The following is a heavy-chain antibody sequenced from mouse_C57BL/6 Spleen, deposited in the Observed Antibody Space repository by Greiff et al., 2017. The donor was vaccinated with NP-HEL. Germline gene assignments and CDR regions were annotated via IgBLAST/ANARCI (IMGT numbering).Heavy chain of an antibody. V-gene: IGHV1-7*01. J-gene: IGHJ3*01. CDR2: INPSSGYT. Sequence: QVQLQQSGAELAKPGASVKLSCKASGYTFTSYWMHWVKQRPGQGLEWIGYINPSSGYTKYNQKFKDKATLTADKYSSTAYMQLSSLTYADSAVYYCARKVIYDYDGAWFAYWGQGTLVTVSA. D-gene: IGHD2-4*01. CDR3: ARKVIYDYDGAWFAY. CDR1: GYTFTSYW.